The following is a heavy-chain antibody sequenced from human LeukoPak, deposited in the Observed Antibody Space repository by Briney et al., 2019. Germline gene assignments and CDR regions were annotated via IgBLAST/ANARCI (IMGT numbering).Heavy chain of an antibody. J-gene: IGHJ4*02. Sequence: ASVKVSCKASGYTFTGYYMHWVRQAPGQGLEWMGWINPNSGGTNYAQKFQGRVTMTRDTSISTAYMELSRLRSDDTAVYYCVRDSRRFGGIDYWGQGTLVTVSS. CDR3: VRDSRRFGGIDY. D-gene: IGHD3-16*01. V-gene: IGHV1-2*02. CDR1: GYTFTGYY. CDR2: INPNSGGT.